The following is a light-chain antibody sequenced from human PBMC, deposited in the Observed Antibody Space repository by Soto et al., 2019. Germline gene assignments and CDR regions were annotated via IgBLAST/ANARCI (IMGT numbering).Light chain of an antibody. J-gene: IGKJ3*01. CDR3: QHYSSSPPEFT. Sequence: EIVLTQSPGTLSLSPGERATLSCRASQSVTSSYLAWYQQRPGQAPRLLIFGASYRATGIPDRFSGSGSGTEFTLTISRRDPEDFAVYYCQHYSSSPPEFTFGPGTKVDSK. V-gene: IGKV3-20*01. CDR1: QSVTSSY. CDR2: GAS.